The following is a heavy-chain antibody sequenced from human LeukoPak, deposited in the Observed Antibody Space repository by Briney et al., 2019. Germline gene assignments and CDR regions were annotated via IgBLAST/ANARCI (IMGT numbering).Heavy chain of an antibody. CDR2: IYTSGST. CDR1: GDSISSNDYY. Sequence: SETLSLTCTVSGDSISSNDYYWGWIRQPAGKGLEWIGRIYTSGSTNYNPSLKSRVTMSVDTSKNQFSLKLSSVTAADTAVYYCARDSTYYYDSSGYPNFDYWGQGTLVTVSS. CDR3: ARDSTYYYDSSGYPNFDY. V-gene: IGHV4-4*07. J-gene: IGHJ4*02. D-gene: IGHD3-22*01.